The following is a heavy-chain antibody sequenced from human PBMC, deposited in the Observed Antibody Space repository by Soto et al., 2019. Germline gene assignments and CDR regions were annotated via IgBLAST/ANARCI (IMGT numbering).Heavy chain of an antibody. CDR1: GGTFSSYA. V-gene: IGHV1-69*01. CDR3: ARDSDWNYKDYYYGMDV. CDR2: IIPIFGTA. J-gene: IGHJ6*02. D-gene: IGHD1-7*01. Sequence: QVQLVQSGADVKNPGSSVKVSCKASGGTFSSYAISWVRQAPGQGLEWMGGIIPIFGTANYAQKFQGRVTITADESTSTAYMELSSLRSEDTAVYYCARDSDWNYKDYYYGMDVWGQGTTVTVAS.